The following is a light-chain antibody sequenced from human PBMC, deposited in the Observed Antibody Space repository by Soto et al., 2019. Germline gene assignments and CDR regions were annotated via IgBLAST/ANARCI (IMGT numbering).Light chain of an antibody. Sequence: DIVMTQSPLSLPVTPREPASISCRSSQSLLHSNGYNYLDWYLQKPGQSPQLLIYLGSNRASGVPDRFSGSGSGTDFTLNISRVEAEDVGVYYCMQALQTPRTFGQGTEVEIK. CDR3: MQALQTPRT. CDR2: LGS. CDR1: QSLLHSNGYNY. J-gene: IGKJ1*01. V-gene: IGKV2-28*01.